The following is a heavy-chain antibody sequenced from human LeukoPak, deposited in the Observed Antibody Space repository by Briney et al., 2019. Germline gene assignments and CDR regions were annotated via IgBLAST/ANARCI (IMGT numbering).Heavy chain of an antibody. D-gene: IGHD4-17*01. J-gene: IGHJ6*03. CDR2: VSAYNGNT. CDR3: ARDRVRTVTTKSYYYYYYMDV. CDR1: GYTFISYG. V-gene: IGHV1-18*01. Sequence: ASVKVSCKASGYTFISYGISWVRQAPGQGLEWMGWVSAYNGNTNYAQKLQGRVTMTTDTSTSTAYMELRSLRSEDTAVYYCARDRVRTVTTKSYYYYYYMDVWGKGTTVTVSS.